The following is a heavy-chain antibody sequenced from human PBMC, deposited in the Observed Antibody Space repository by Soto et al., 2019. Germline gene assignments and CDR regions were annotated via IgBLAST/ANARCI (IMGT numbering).Heavy chain of an antibody. Sequence: SETLSLTCTVSGGSISSYYWSWIRQPPGKGLEWIGYIYYSGSTNYNPSPKSRVTISVDTSKNQFSLKLSSVTAADTAVYYCARDRDSSSWYGDYYGMDVWGQGTTVTVSS. J-gene: IGHJ6*02. V-gene: IGHV4-59*01. CDR1: GGSISSYY. CDR2: IYYSGST. D-gene: IGHD6-13*01. CDR3: ARDRDSSSWYGDYYGMDV.